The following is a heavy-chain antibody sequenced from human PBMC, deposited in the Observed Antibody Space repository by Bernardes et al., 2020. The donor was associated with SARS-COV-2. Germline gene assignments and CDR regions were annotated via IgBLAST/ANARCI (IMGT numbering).Heavy chain of an antibody. V-gene: IGHV3-23*01. D-gene: IGHD3-22*01. J-gene: IGHJ5*02. CDR2: ISGSGGAT. CDR1: GFTFSSYA. CDR3: ARDPYYDSSAYYSGYNWFDP. Sequence: GGSLRLSCAASGFTFSSYALSWVRQAPGKGLEWVSGISGSGGATHYADSVEGRFTIYRDNAKTSLYLQMNSLRAEDTAVYYCARDPYYDSSAYYSGYNWFDPWGQGTLVTVSS.